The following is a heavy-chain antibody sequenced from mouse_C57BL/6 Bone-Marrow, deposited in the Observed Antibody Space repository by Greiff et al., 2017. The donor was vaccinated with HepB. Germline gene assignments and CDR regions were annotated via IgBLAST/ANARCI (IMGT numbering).Heavy chain of an antibody. D-gene: IGHD2-2*01. CDR3: TTGLPSWFAY. V-gene: IGHV14-4*01. CDR2: IDPENGDT. Sequence: EVQLQQSGAELVRPGASVKLSCTASGFNIKDDYMHWVKQRPEQGLEWIGWIDPENGDTEYASKFQGKATITADTSSNTAYLQLSSLTSEDTAVYYCTTGLPSWFAYWGQGTLVTVSA. J-gene: IGHJ3*01. CDR1: GFNIKDDY.